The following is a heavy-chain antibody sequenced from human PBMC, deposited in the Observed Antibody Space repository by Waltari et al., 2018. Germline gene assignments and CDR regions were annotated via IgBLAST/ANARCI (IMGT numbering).Heavy chain of an antibody. Sequence: EVHLVASGGYFVQPVGSLSLSCAASGFTFSKYWIHWVRQTPGKWLEWVSHIKGDGSNIKYADSVKGRFTVSSDNAKNTVYLQISSLRAEDTAVYYCARSNNFAFDYWGQGTLVTVSS. D-gene: IGHD1-20*01. CDR2: IKGDGSNI. J-gene: IGHJ4*02. CDR3: ARSNNFAFDY. CDR1: GFTFSKYW. V-gene: IGHV3-74*01.